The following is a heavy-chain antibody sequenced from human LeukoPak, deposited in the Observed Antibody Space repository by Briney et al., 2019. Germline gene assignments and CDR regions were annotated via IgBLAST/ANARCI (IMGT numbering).Heavy chain of an antibody. CDR1: GYTFTSYG. CDR3: ARDGIAVAGPFDY. D-gene: IGHD6-19*01. CDR2: IIPIFGTA. Sequence: GASVKVSCKASGYTFTSYGISWVRQAPGQGLEWMGGIIPIFGTANYAQKFQGRVTITADESTSTAYMELSSLRSEDTAVHYCARDGIAVAGPFDYWGQGTLVTVSS. J-gene: IGHJ4*02. V-gene: IGHV1-69*13.